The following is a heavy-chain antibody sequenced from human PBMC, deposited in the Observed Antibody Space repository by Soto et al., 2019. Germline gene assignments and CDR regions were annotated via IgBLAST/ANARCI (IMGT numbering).Heavy chain of an antibody. CDR3: VRNDWYRFAP. Sequence: QVQLQESGPGLVNPSGTLSLTCAVSGGSITSNWWSWVRQPPGKGLEWIGEIHHSGSFNYNPSLRSRVPISIDQSKNQLSLKLTSVTAADTAVHYCVRNDWYRFAPWGQGTLVTVSS. D-gene: IGHD3-9*01. V-gene: IGHV4-4*02. J-gene: IGHJ5*02. CDR2: IHHSGSF. CDR1: GGSITSNW.